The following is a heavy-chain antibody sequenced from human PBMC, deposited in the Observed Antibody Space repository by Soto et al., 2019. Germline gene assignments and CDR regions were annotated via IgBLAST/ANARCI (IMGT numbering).Heavy chain of an antibody. Sequence: EVQLLESGGGLVQPGGSLRLSCAASGITFSSYAMNWVRQAPGKGLEWVSSISGSGGITHYADSVKGRFTISRDNSKNTLYLQMNTLRAEDTAIYYGAKAVATTFGWFDPWGQGTLVTVSS. CDR3: AKAVATTFGWFDP. CDR1: GITFSSYA. J-gene: IGHJ5*02. CDR2: ISGSGGIT. D-gene: IGHD2-15*01. V-gene: IGHV3-23*01.